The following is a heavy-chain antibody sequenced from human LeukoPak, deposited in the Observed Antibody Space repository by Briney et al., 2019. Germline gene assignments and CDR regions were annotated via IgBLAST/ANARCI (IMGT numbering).Heavy chain of an antibody. D-gene: IGHD2-15*01. CDR1: GYSFTSYW. Sequence: RGESLKISCKGSGYSFTSYWIGWERQMPGKGLEWMGIIYPGDSDIRYSPSFQGQVTISADKSISTAYLQWSSLKASDTAMYYCARQEYCSGGSCYTWFDPWGQGTLVIVSS. CDR3: ARQEYCSGGSCYTWFDP. J-gene: IGHJ5*02. CDR2: IYPGDSDI. V-gene: IGHV5-51*01.